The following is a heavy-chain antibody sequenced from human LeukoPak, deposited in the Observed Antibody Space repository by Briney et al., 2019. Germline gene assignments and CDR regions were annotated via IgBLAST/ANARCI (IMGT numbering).Heavy chain of an antibody. V-gene: IGHV3-53*01. Sequence: PGGSLRLSCAASGFTVSSNYMSWVRQAPGKGLEWVSVIYSGGSTYYADSVKGRFTISRDNSKNTLYLQMNSLRAEDTAVYYCARHGIAAAGPPNWFDPWGQGTLVTVSS. CDR3: ARHGIAAAGPPNWFDP. CDR2: IYSGGST. CDR1: GFTVSSNY. D-gene: IGHD6-13*01. J-gene: IGHJ5*02.